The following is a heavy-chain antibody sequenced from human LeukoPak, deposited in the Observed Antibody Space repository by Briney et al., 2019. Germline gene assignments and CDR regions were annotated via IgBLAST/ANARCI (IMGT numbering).Heavy chain of an antibody. D-gene: IGHD3-10*01. CDR1: GFTFSNYA. V-gene: IGHV3-30*01. J-gene: IGHJ4*02. CDR3: ARDSTYYYDSGSSGPHYFDN. Sequence: GGSLRLSCEASGFTFSNYAMHWVRQAPGKGLEWVSIISSGGVYEYYADSVKGRFTISRDNSKNTLYLQLNSLRPEDTAVYYCARDSTYYYDSGSSGPHYFDNWGRGTLVIVSS. CDR2: ISSGGVYE.